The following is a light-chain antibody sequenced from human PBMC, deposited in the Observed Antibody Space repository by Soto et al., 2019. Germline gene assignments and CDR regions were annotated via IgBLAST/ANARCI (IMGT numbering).Light chain of an antibody. V-gene: IGKV3-15*01. CDR3: QQYNNLPLP. CDR1: QSVSSN. Sequence: EIVMTQSPATLSVSPGERATLSCRASQSVSSNLAWYQQKPGQAPRLLIYGASTRATGIPARFSGSGSGTECTRTISSLQSEDLAVYYCQQYNNLPLPFGGAAKVEIK. J-gene: IGKJ4*01. CDR2: GAS.